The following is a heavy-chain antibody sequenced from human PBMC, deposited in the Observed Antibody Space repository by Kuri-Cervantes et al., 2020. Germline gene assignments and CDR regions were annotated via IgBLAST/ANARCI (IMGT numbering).Heavy chain of an antibody. Sequence: ASVKVSCKASGYAFTSYYMHWVRQAPGQGLEWMGIINPSGGSTSYAQKFQGRVTMTRDTSTDTAYMELSSPRSEDTAVYYCATAVTGLSPGHDAFDIWGQGTMVTVSS. J-gene: IGHJ3*02. D-gene: IGHD1-20*01. CDR3: ATAVTGLSPGHDAFDI. CDR2: INPSGGST. V-gene: IGHV1-46*01. CDR1: GYAFTSYY.